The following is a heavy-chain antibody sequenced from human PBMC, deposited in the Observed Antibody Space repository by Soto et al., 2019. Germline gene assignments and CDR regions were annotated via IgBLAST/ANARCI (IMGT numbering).Heavy chain of an antibody. CDR2: INHSGST. CDR3: ARYRQLSYYYYGMDV. CDR1: GVFISGYS. Sequence: SETRSLTCSVSGVFISGYSWSWIRQPPGKGLEWIGEINHSGSTNYNPSLKSRVTISVDTSKNQFSLKLSSVTAADTAVYYCARYRQLSYYYYGMDVWGQGNTVTGS. V-gene: IGHV4-34*01. D-gene: IGHD6-6*01. J-gene: IGHJ6*02.